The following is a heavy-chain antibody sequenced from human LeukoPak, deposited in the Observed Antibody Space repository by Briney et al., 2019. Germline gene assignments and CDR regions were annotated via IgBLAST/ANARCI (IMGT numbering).Heavy chain of an antibody. D-gene: IGHD2-2*02. J-gene: IGHJ4*02. CDR3: AREHLSYYIYCSSTSCYTWFDY. CDR1: GGSISSSSYY. V-gene: IGHV4-39*07. CDR2: IYYSGST. Sequence: SETLSLTCTVSGGSISSSSYYWGWIRQPPGKGLEWIGSIYYSGSTYYNPSLKSRVTISVDTSKNQFSLKLSSVTAADTAVYYCAREHLSYYIYCSSTSCYTWFDYWGQGTLVTVSS.